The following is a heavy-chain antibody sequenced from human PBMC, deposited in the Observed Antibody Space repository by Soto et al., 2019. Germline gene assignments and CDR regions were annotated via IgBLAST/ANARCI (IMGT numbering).Heavy chain of an antibody. D-gene: IGHD3-10*01. V-gene: IGHV1-8*02. CDR2: MSPKTANT. Sequence: ASVKVSCKASGGTFSSYAISWVRQTAGQGLEWMGWMSPKTANTGYAQKFQDRVTMTRSTSISTAYMELRSLRSDDTAVYYCARDSTLLSRDYWGQGTLVTVSS. CDR3: ARDSTLLSRDY. J-gene: IGHJ4*02. CDR1: GGTFSSYA.